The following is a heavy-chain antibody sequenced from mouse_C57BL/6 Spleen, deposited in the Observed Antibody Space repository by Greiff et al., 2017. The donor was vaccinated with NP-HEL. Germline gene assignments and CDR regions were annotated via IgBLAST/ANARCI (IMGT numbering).Heavy chain of an antibody. D-gene: IGHD1-1*01. J-gene: IGHJ1*03. CDR3: ARPPGSSYGYFDV. CDR1: GYAFSSSW. CDR2: IYPGDGDT. Sequence: QVQLQQSGPELVKPGASVKISCKASGYAFSSSWMNWVKQRPGKGLEWIGRIYPGDGDTNYNGKFKGKATLTADKSSSTAYMQLSSLTSEDSAVYFCARPPGSSYGYFDVWGTGTTVTVSS. V-gene: IGHV1-82*01.